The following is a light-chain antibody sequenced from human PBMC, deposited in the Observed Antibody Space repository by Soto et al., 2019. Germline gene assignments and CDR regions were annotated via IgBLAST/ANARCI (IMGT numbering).Light chain of an antibody. CDR2: GAS. V-gene: IGKV3-20*01. CDR3: QQYGSSPRT. CDR1: QSVSSSY. Sequence: EIVLTQSPGTRSLSPGERATLSCRASQSVSSSYFAWYQQKPGQAPRLLIYGASSRATGIPDRFIGSGSGTDFTLTISRLEPEDFAVYYWQQYGSSPRTFGQGTKVEIK. J-gene: IGKJ1*01.